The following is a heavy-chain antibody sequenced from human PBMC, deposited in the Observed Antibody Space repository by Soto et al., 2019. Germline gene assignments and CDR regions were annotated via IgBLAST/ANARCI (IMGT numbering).Heavy chain of an antibody. V-gene: IGHV4-34*01. CDR3: ARGEVAAAGATFYYYYYYYMDV. CDR1: GGSFSGYY. J-gene: IGHJ6*03. CDR2: INHSGST. D-gene: IGHD6-13*01. Sequence: QVQLQQWGAGLLKPSETLSLTCAVYGGSFSGYYWSWIRQPPGKGLEWIGEINHSGSTNYNPSLKSRVPISVDTSKNQFSLKLSSVTAADTAVYYCARGEVAAAGATFYYYYYYYMDVWGKGTTVTVSS.